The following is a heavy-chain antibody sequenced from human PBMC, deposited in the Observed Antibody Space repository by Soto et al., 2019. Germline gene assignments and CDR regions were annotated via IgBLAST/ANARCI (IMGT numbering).Heavy chain of an antibody. CDR3: ARDRGYSGYEASDY. CDR1: GFTFSDYY. CDR2: ISSSSSYT. Sequence: QVQLVESGGGLVKPGGSLRISCAASGFTFSDYYMSWIRQAPGKGLEWVSYISSSSSYTNYADSVKGRFTISRDNAKNSLYLQMNSLRAEDTAVYYCARDRGYSGYEASDYWGQGTLVTVSS. V-gene: IGHV3-11*05. D-gene: IGHD5-12*01. J-gene: IGHJ4*02.